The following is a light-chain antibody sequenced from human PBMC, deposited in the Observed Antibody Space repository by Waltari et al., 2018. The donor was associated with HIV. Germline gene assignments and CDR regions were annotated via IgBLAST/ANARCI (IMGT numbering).Light chain of an antibody. CDR1: TEAVTSGNY. CDR2: STS. V-gene: IGLV7-43*01. CDR3: LLYYGGAQRYV. J-gene: IGLJ1*01. Sequence: QTVVTQEPSLTVSPGGTVTPTCASSTEAVTSGNYPNCFQQKPGQAPRGLIYSTSNKNSWTPARFSGSLLGGKAALTLSGVQPEDEAEYYCLLYYGGAQRYVFGTGTKVTVL.